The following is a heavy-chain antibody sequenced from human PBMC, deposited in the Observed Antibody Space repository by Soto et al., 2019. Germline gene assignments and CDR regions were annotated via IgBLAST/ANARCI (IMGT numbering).Heavy chain of an antibody. CDR2: ISYDGSNK. CDR3: AKEADCSGGSCYNPGPDAFDI. J-gene: IGHJ3*02. CDR1: GFTFSSYG. D-gene: IGHD2-15*01. V-gene: IGHV3-30*18. Sequence: QVQLVESGGGVVQPGRSLRLSCAASGFTFSSYGMHWVRQAPGKGLEWVAVISYDGSNKYYADSVKGRFTISRDNSKNSLYLQMNSLRAEDTVVYYCAKEADCSGGSCYNPGPDAFDIWGQGTMVTVSS.